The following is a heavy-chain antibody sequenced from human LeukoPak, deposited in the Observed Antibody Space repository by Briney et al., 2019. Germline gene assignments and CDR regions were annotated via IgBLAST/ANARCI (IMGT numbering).Heavy chain of an antibody. CDR2: IYYSGST. CDR1: GGSISSGDYY. D-gene: IGHD3-3*01. Sequence: SETLLLTWTASGGSISSGDYYWSWIRQPPGKGLEWIGYIYYSGSTYYNPSLKSRVTISVDTSKNQFSLKLSSVTAADTAVYYCASASIFGVVIVSWGQGTLVTVSS. CDR3: ASASIFGVVIVS. V-gene: IGHV4-30-4*08. J-gene: IGHJ5*02.